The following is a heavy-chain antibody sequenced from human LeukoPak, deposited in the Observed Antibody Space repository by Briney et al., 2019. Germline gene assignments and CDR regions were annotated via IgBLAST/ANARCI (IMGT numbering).Heavy chain of an antibody. Sequence: ASVKVSCKASGYTFTGYYMHWVRQAPGQGLEWMGWINPNSGGTNYAQKFQGRVTMTRDTSISTAYMELSGLRSDDTAVYYCARVSHSDWLYFDYWGQGTLVTVSS. CDR2: INPNSGGT. J-gene: IGHJ4*02. CDR3: ARVSHSDWLYFDY. V-gene: IGHV1-2*02. D-gene: IGHD2-21*02. CDR1: GYTFTGYY.